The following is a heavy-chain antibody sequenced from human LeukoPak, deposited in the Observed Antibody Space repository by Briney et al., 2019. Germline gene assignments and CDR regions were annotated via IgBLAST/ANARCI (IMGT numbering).Heavy chain of an antibody. J-gene: IGHJ6*03. CDR2: IFHSGGT. CDR3: AREGKCSSTSCYLFDYYYMDV. CDR1: GYSISSGYY. Sequence: SETLSLTCIDSGYSISSGYYWGWFRQPPGKGLEWIGSIFHSGGTYYTPSLKSRVTISVDTSKNQFSLKLSSATAADTAVYYCAREGKCSSTSCYLFDYYYMDVWGKGTTVTVSS. V-gene: IGHV4-38-2*02. D-gene: IGHD2-2*01.